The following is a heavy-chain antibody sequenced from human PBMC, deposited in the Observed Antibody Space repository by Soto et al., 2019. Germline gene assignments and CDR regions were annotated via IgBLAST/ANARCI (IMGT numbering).Heavy chain of an antibody. CDR2: IYYSGST. D-gene: IGHD6-25*01. CDR1: RGSISIGTNY. CDR3: ARHEAGWYFDS. J-gene: IGHJ4*02. Sequence: ETLSLTCTVSRGSISIGTNYWAWIRQPPGKGLEWIANIYYSGSTFYNPSLKSRVTISLDTSKNQFSLKLRSVTAADTAVYYCARHEAGWYFDSWGQGTLVTVSS. V-gene: IGHV4-39*01.